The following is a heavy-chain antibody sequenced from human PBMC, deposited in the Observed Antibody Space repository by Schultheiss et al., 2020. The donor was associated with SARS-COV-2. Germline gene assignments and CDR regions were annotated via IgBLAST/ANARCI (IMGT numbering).Heavy chain of an antibody. CDR2: ISAYNGNT. D-gene: IGHD1-14*01. Sequence: ASVKVSCKASGYTFTSYGISWVRQAPGQGLEWMGWISAYNGNTNYAQKLQGRVTITADESTSTAYMELRSLRSDDTAVYYCARDPTLTTYGMDVWGQGTTVTVSS. J-gene: IGHJ6*02. CDR1: GYTFTSYG. CDR3: ARDPTLTTYGMDV. V-gene: IGHV1-18*01.